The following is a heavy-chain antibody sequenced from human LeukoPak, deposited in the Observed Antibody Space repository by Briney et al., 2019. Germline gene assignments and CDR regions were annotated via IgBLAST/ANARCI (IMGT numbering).Heavy chain of an antibody. CDR3: ARDFKRFTYGMDV. D-gene: IGHD3-3*01. J-gene: IGHJ6*02. CDR2: IYYSGST. Sequence: KSSETLSLTCTVSGGSISSGGYYWSWIRQHPGKGLEWIGYIYYSGSTYYNPSLKSRVTISVDTSKNQFSLKLSSVTAADTAVYYCARDFKRFTYGMDVWGQGTTVTVPS. V-gene: IGHV4-31*03. CDR1: GGSISSGGYY.